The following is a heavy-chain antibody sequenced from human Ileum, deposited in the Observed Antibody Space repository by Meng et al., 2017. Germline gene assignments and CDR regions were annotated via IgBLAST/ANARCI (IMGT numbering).Heavy chain of an antibody. CDR1: GGSVSSSGYQ. Sequence: QWQLHESCPGLVSPSLTLSPLCAVSGGSVSSSGYQWGWIRQPPGKGLEWIGYASTNYNPSLKSRVTISVDTSKNQFSLKLTSVTAADTAVYYCARDHWGSLDYWGQGVLVTVSS. V-gene: IGHV4-61*08. CDR3: ARDHWGSLDY. D-gene: IGHD7-27*01. J-gene: IGHJ4*02. CDR2: AST.